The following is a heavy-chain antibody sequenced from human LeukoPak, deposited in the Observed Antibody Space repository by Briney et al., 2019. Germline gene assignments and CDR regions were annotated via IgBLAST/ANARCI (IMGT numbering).Heavy chain of an antibody. D-gene: IGHD3-10*01. CDR3: ARGPTYGSRSDFLES. J-gene: IGHJ4*02. Sequence: GGSLRLSCVASGFIISSHWVSWVRQAPGKGLEWVASLKEDVSARNLVDSVKGRFTISTDNAKNSLYLQMNSLRVEDTAVYYCARGPTYGSRSDFLESWGLGTLVTVSS. V-gene: IGHV3-7*01. CDR1: GFIISSHW. CDR2: LKEDVSAR.